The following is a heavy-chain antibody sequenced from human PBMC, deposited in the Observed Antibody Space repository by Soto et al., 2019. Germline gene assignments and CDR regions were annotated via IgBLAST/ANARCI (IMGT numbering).Heavy chain of an antibody. J-gene: IGHJ6*02. D-gene: IGHD3-10*01. CDR1: GGSFSGYY. CDR3: ARGRGGYYGSGSYRGYYYGMDV. Sequence: SETLSLTCAVYGGSFSGYYWSWIRQPPGKGLEWIGEINHSGSTNYNPSLKSRVTISVDTPKNQFSLKLSSVTAADTAVYYCARGRGGYYGSGSYRGYYYGMDVWGQGTTVTVSS. CDR2: INHSGST. V-gene: IGHV4-34*01.